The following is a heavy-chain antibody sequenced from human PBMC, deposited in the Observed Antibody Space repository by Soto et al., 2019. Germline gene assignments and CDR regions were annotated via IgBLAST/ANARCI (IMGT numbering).Heavy chain of an antibody. CDR1: GYTFTSYG. V-gene: IGHV1-18*01. D-gene: IGHD1-1*01. J-gene: IGHJ6*03. CDR2: ISAYNGNT. CDR3: ARAASGTPSRFYYYYYMDV. Sequence: ASVKVSCKASGYTFTSYGISWVRQAPGQGLEWMGWISAYNGNTNYAQKLQGRVTMTTDTSTSTAYMELRSLRSDDTAVYYCARAASGTPSRFYYYYYMDVWGKGTTVTVSS.